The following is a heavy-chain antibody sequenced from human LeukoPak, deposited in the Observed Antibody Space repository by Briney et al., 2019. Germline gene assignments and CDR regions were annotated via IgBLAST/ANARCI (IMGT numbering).Heavy chain of an antibody. D-gene: IGHD3-22*01. J-gene: IGHJ4*02. Sequence: GGSLRLSCAASGFRFGSYWMTWVRQAPGKGLEWVSAITAGGGNTYYGDSVKGRVTFSRDNSKNTLFLQMNSLRAEDTAIYYCAKDFYYDSSGYLAAFDHWGQGTVVTVSS. CDR1: GFRFGSYW. CDR3: AKDFYYDSSGYLAAFDH. CDR2: ITAGGGNT. V-gene: IGHV3-23*01.